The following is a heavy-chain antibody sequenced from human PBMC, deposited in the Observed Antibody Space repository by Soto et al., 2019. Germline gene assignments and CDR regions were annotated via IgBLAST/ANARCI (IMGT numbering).Heavy chain of an antibody. V-gene: IGHV4-34*01. J-gene: IGHJ5*02. CDR3: ARGPRHFLRYFDWLSGFDP. CDR2: INHSGST. Sequence: PSETLSLTCAVYGGSFSGYYWSWIRQPLGMGLEWIGEINHSGSTNYNPSLKSRVTISVDTSKNQFSLKLSSVTAADTAVYYCARGPRHFLRYFDWLSGFDPWGQGTLVTVSS. CDR1: GGSFSGYY. D-gene: IGHD3-9*01.